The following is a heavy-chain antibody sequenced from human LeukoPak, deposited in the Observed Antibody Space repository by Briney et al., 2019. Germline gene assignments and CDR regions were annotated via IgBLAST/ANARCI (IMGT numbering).Heavy chain of an antibody. Sequence: GGSLRLSCAASGFTFSRYVMNWVRQAPGKGLEWVAVISNDGSNKNYADSVKGRFTISRDNSKNTLYLQMNSLRAEDSAIYYCARDQDPDSSAWYSISPFDYWGQGTLVTVSS. J-gene: IGHJ4*02. V-gene: IGHV3-30-3*01. CDR2: ISNDGSNK. D-gene: IGHD6-13*01. CDR1: GFTFSRYV. CDR3: ARDQDPDSSAWYSISPFDY.